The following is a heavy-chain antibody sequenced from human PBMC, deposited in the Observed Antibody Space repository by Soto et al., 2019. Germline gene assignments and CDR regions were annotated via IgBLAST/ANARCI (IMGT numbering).Heavy chain of an antibody. D-gene: IGHD5-12*01. CDR3: ARDRVVEMATVDLDY. Sequence: SQTLSLTCAISGDSVSSNSAAWNWIRQSPSRGLEWLGRTYYRSKWYSDYAVSVKSRITTKPDTSKNQFSLQLNSVTPEDTAVYYCARDRVVEMATVDLDYWGQGTLVTVSS. CDR2: TYYRSKWYS. V-gene: IGHV6-1*01. CDR1: GDSVSSNSAA. J-gene: IGHJ4*02.